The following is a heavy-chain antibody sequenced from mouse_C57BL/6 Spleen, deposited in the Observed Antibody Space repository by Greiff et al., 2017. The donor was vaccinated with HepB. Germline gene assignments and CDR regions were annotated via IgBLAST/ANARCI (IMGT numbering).Heavy chain of an antibody. CDR3: ARRDLLWSYFDY. CDR2: IYPGDGDT. V-gene: IGHV1-80*01. Sequence: QVQLQQSGAELVKPGASVKISCKASGYAFSSYWMNWVKQRPGKGLEWIGQIYPGDGDTNYNGKFKGKATLTADKSSSTAYMQLSSLTSEDSAVYICARRDLLWSYFDYWGQGTTLTVSS. CDR1: GYAFSSYW. D-gene: IGHD2-1*01. J-gene: IGHJ2*01.